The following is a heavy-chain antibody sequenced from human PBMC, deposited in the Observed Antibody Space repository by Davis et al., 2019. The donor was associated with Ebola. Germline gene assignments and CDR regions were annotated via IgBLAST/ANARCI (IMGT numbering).Heavy chain of an antibody. CDR1: GYTFTSYD. J-gene: IGHJ4*02. Sequence: ASVKVSCKASGYTFTSYDINWVRQATGQGLEWMGWMNPNSGNTGYAQKFQGRVTMTRNTSISTAYMELSSLRSEDTAVYYCARGGALYGDYVHDYWGQGTLVTVSS. D-gene: IGHD4-17*01. CDR2: MNPNSGNT. V-gene: IGHV1-8*01. CDR3: ARGGALYGDYVHDY.